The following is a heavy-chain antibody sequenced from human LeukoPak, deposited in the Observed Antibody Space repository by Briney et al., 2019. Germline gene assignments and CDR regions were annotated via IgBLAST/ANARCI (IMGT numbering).Heavy chain of an antibody. CDR3: ARVVSYSSTCCYRGDKWFDP. J-gene: IGHJ5*02. D-gene: IGHD2-2*02. CDR2: ISAYNGNT. Sequence: ASVKVSCKASGYTFTSYGISWVRQAPGQGLEWMGWISAYNGNTNYAQKLQGRVTMTTDTSTSTAYMELRSLRSDDTAVYYCARVVSYSSTCCYRGDKWFDPWGQGTLVTVSS. CDR1: GYTFTSYG. V-gene: IGHV1-18*01.